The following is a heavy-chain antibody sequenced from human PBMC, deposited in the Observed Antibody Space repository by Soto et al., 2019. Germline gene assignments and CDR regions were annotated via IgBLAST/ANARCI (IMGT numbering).Heavy chain of an antibody. J-gene: IGHJ3*02. Sequence: EVQLLESGGGLVQPGGSLRLSCAASGFTFSSYAMSWVRQAPGKGLAWVSAISGGGGGSYYADSVKGRFTISRDNSKKTLYLQMNSLRAEDTAVYYCAKEAWLGRVTFEIWGQATMVTVCS. V-gene: IGHV3-23*01. CDR3: AKEAWLGRVTFEI. CDR1: GFTFSSYA. D-gene: IGHD6-19*01. CDR2: ISGGGGGS.